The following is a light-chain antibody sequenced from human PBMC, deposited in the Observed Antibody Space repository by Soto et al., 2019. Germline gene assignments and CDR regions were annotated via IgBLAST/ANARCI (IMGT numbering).Light chain of an antibody. Sequence: DIPMTQSPSTLSASVGDRVTITCRASQSISSWLAWYQQKPGTAPKLLIYHASSLESGVPSRFSGSGSGTEFTLTISSLQPDDFATYYCQHYNSYSEAFGQGTKVDIK. CDR2: HAS. CDR1: QSISSW. J-gene: IGKJ1*01. CDR3: QHYNSYSEA. V-gene: IGKV1-5*01.